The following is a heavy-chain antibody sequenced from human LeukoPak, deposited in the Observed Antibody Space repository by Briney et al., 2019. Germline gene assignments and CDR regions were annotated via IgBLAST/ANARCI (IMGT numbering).Heavy chain of an antibody. Sequence: PSQTLDLTCNVSGGSISSGDYYWSWIRPPPGKGLEWIGYIYYSGSTYYNPSLKSRVTISVDTSKNQFSLKLNSVTAADTAVYYCARDKLATVTTGWFDPWGQGTLVTVSS. D-gene: IGHD4-17*01. CDR1: GGSISSGDYY. CDR3: ARDKLATVTTGWFDP. J-gene: IGHJ5*02. V-gene: IGHV4-30-4*01. CDR2: IYYSGST.